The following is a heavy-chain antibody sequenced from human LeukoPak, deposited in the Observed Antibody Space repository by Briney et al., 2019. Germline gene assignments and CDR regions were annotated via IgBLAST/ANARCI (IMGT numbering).Heavy chain of an antibody. J-gene: IGHJ4*02. Sequence: PSETLSLTCTVSGGSISSYYWSWIRQPAGKGLEWIGRIYTNGSTNYNPSLKSRVTMSVDTSKNQFSLKLSSVTAANTAVYYCARVSRYDFWSGYYVFDYWGQGTLVTVSS. D-gene: IGHD3-3*01. CDR3: ARVSRYDFWSGYYVFDY. CDR1: GGSISSYY. CDR2: IYTNGST. V-gene: IGHV4-4*07.